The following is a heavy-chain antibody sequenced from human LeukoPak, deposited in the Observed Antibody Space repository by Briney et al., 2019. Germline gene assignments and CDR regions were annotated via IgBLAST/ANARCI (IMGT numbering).Heavy chain of an antibody. CDR1: GGSMSSENEY. V-gene: IGHV4-39*01. CDR2: IYYSGNT. D-gene: IGHD3/OR15-3a*01. Sequence: SETLSLTCSVSGGSMSSENEYWGWIRQPPGKGLEWIGSIYYSGNTYYNASLKSQVSISIDTSKNQLSLRLTSVTAADTAVYYCARQTGSGLFILPGGQGTLVTVSS. J-gene: IGHJ4*02. CDR3: ARQTGSGLFILP.